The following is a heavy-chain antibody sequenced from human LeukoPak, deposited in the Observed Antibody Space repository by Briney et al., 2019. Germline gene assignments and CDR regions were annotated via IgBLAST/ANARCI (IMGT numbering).Heavy chain of an antibody. J-gene: IGHJ4*02. D-gene: IGHD5-12*01. V-gene: IGHV3-33*01. Sequence: GRSLRLSCAASGVTFSSYGMHLVRQAPGKGLEWVAVIWYDGSNKYYADSVKGRFTISRDNSKNTLYLQMNSLRAEDTAVYYCARGVVDIVATIEEGLDYWGQGTLVTVSS. CDR1: GVTFSSYG. CDR3: ARGVVDIVATIEEGLDY. CDR2: IWYDGSNK.